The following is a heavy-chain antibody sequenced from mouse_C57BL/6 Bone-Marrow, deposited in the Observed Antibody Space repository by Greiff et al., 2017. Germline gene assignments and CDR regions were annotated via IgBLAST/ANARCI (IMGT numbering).Heavy chain of an antibody. CDR1: ALSPITFGMG. J-gene: IGHJ3*01. Sequence: QVTLKESGPGILHPSQTLSLTCSLSALSPITFGMGVGWIRQPSGKGLEWLALIWWDDVKYYNQALKSRLTISKDTSKNQVFLKIAIVDTADTATYYCARPDLLWYPWCAYWGQGTLVTVSA. D-gene: IGHD2-1*01. CDR3: ARPDLLWYPWCAY. V-gene: IGHV8-8*01. CDR2: IWWDDVK.